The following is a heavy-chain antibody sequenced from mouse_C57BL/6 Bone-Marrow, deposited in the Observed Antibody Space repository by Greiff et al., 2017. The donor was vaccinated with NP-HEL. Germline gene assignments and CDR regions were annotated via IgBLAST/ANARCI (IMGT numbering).Heavy chain of an antibody. Sequence: VQLQQLGAELVMPGASVKLSCKASGYTFTSYWMHWVKQRPGQGLEWIGEIDPSDSYTNYNQKFKGKSTLTVDKSSSTAYMQLSSLTSEDSAVYYCARYDGYGAMDYWGQGTSVTVSS. CDR1: GYTFTSYW. J-gene: IGHJ4*01. CDR2: IDPSDSYT. V-gene: IGHV1-69*01. D-gene: IGHD2-3*01. CDR3: ARYDGYGAMDY.